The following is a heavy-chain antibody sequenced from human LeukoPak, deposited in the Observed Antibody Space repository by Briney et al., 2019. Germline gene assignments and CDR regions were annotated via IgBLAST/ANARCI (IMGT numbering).Heavy chain of an antibody. CDR2: ISAYNGNT. V-gene: IGHV1-18*01. D-gene: IGHD3-10*01. J-gene: IGHJ4*02. CDR3: ARDRHGGTYYYGSGSYKPLDY. CDR1: GYTFTSYG. Sequence: ASVKVSCKASGYTFTSYGISWVRQAPGQGLEWMGWISAYNGNTNYAQKLQGRVTMTTDTSTSTAYMELSSLRSEDTAVYYCARDRHGGTYYYGSGSYKPLDYWGQGTLVTVSS.